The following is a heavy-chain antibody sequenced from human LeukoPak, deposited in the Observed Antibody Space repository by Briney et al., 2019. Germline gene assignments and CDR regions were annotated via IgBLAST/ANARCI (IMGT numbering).Heavy chain of an antibody. V-gene: IGHV2-70*17. J-gene: IGHJ4*02. D-gene: IGHD3-9*01. Sequence: SGPALVKPTQTLTLTCTFSGFSLSPSGMCGSWIREPPGKSLEWLARTAWGDDKFFSTSLKTRLTISKDTSKNQVVLTMTNMDPVDTATYYCARTYKDCDVLTGYSGDFDCWGEGTLVTVCS. CDR3: ARTYKDCDVLTGYSGDFDC. CDR1: GFSLSPSGMC. CDR2: TAWGDDK.